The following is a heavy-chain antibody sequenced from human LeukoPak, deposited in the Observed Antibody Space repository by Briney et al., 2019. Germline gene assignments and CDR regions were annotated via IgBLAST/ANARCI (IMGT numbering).Heavy chain of an antibody. CDR1: GFTVSSNH. V-gene: IGHV3-53*01. D-gene: IGHD3-10*01. Sequence: GGSLRLSCAASGFTVSSNHMSWVRQAPGKGLEWVSVIYSGGSTYYADSVKGRFTISRDNSKNTLYLQTNSLRAEDTAVYYCASSKGLLWFGVAEAFDIWGQGTMVTVSS. CDR3: ASSKGLLWFGVAEAFDI. CDR2: IYSGGST. J-gene: IGHJ3*02.